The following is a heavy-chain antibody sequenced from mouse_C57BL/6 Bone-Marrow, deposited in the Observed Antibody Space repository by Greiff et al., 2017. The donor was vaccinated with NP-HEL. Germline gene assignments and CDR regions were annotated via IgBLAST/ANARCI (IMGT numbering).Heavy chain of an antibody. CDR3: ARTVVAKKLVYFDV. CDR1: GYTFTSYW. Sequence: QVQLQQPGAELVRPGSSVKLSCKASGYTFTSYWMHWVKQRPIQGLEWIGNIDPSDSETHYNQKFKDKATLTVDKSSSTAYMQLSSLTSEDSAVYYCARTVVAKKLVYFDVWGTGTTVTVSS. D-gene: IGHD1-1*01. V-gene: IGHV1-52*01. CDR2: IDPSDSET. J-gene: IGHJ1*03.